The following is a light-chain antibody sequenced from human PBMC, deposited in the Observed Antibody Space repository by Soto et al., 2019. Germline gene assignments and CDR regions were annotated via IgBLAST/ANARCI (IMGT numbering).Light chain of an antibody. CDR2: VAS. CDR3: QQYAKSPRT. V-gene: IGKV3-15*01. Sequence: EIVMTQSPATLSMSPGERATLSCRASQSVGSSLAWYQQKPGQAPRLLIYVASTRATGIPARFSGSGSGTEFTLTFSSLQSEDFALYYGQQYAKSPRTFGQGTKVEIK. J-gene: IGKJ1*01. CDR1: QSVGSS.